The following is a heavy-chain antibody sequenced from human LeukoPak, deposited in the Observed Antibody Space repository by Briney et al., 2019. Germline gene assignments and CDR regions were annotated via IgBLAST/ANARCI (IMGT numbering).Heavy chain of an antibody. V-gene: IGHV3-11*01. J-gene: IGHJ6*03. Sequence: GGSLRLSCAASGFTFSDYYMSWIRQAPGKGLEWVSYISSSGSTIYYADSVKGRFTISRDNSKNTLYLQMNSLRAEDTAVYYCAKRRGDYGDYYYYYMDVWGKGTTVTVSS. D-gene: IGHD4-17*01. CDR2: ISSSGSTI. CDR1: GFTFSDYY. CDR3: AKRRGDYGDYYYYYMDV.